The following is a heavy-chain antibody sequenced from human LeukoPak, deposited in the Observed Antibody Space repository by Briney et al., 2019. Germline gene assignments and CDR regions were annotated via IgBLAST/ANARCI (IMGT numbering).Heavy chain of an antibody. D-gene: IGHD6-19*01. J-gene: IGHJ5*02. Sequence: GGSLRLSCAASGFTFSNYAMSWVRQAPGKGLEWVSVIIASDGRTYYAGSVKGRFTISRDNSKNTLYLQMNSLRAEDTAVYYCAKAVTVALPNWFDPWGQGTLVTVSS. CDR3: AKAVTVALPNWFDP. CDR1: GFTFSNYA. CDR2: IIASDGRT. V-gene: IGHV3-23*01.